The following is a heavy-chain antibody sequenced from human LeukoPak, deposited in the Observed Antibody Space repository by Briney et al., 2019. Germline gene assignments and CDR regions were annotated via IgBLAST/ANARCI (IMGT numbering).Heavy chain of an antibody. Sequence: GGSLRLSCAASGFTFSSFEMNWVRQAPGKGLEWVSYISISGSTIYYADSVKGRFTISRDNAKNSLYLQMNSLRAEDTAVYYCAELGITMIGGVWGKGTTVTISS. CDR3: AELGITMIGGV. D-gene: IGHD3-10*02. CDR2: ISISGSTI. CDR1: GFTFSSFE. V-gene: IGHV3-48*03. J-gene: IGHJ6*04.